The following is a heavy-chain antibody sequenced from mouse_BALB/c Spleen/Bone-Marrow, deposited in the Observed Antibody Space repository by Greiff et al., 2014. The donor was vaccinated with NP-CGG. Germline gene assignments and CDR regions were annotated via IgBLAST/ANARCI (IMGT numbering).Heavy chain of an antibody. J-gene: IGHJ1*01. D-gene: IGHD6-1*01. CDR1: EFTFNTYA. V-gene: IGHV10-1*02. CDR3: VTSTYFDV. CDR2: IRSKSNNYAT. Sequence: EVNLVESGGGLVQPKGSLKLSCAASEFTFNTYAMNWVRQAPGKGLEWVARIRSKSNNYATYYADSVKDRFTISRDDSQSLLYLQINNLKTEDTAMYYCVTSTYFDVWGAGTTVTVSS.